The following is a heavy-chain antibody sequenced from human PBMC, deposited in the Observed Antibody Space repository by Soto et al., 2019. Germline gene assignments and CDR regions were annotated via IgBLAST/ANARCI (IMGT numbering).Heavy chain of an antibody. CDR3: ARQGCSGGSCYQPNYCYGMDV. D-gene: IGHD2-15*01. V-gene: IGHV5-51*01. Sequence: PGESLKISCKGSGYSFTSYWIGWVRQMPGKGLEWMGIIYPGDSDTRYSPSFQGQVTISADKSISTAYLQWSSLKASDTAMYYCARQGCSGGSCYQPNYCYGMDVWGQGTTVTVSS. J-gene: IGHJ6*02. CDR2: IYPGDSDT. CDR1: GYSFTSYW.